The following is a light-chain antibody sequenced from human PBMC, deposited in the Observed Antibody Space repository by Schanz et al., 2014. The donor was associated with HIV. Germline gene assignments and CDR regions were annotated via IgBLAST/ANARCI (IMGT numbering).Light chain of an antibody. CDR2: WAS. J-gene: IGKJ4*01. CDR3: QQYYTNPLT. CDR1: QSVLYSSNNKNY. V-gene: IGKV4-1*01. Sequence: DIVMTQSPDSLAVSLGERATINCKSSQSVLYSSNNKNYLAWYQQKPGQPPKLLIYWASTRESGVPDRFSGSESGTTFTLSISDLQDEDVAVYYCQQYYTNPLTFGGGTKVEIK.